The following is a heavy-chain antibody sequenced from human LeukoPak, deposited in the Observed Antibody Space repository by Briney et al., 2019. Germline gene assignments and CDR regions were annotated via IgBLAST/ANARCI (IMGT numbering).Heavy chain of an antibody. J-gene: IGHJ4*02. CDR1: GFTFNNYE. V-gene: IGHV3-48*03. CDR2: ISIGGNTI. CDR3: ARRAPNYCFDY. Sequence: GGSLRLSCAASGFTFNNYEMNWVRQAPGKGLEWVSYISIGGNTIYYADSVKGRFTISRDNAKNSLSLQMNSLRAEDTAVYYCARRAPNYCFDYWGQGTPVTVSS.